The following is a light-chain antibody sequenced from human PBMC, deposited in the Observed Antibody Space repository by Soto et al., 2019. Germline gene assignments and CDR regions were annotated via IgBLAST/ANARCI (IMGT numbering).Light chain of an antibody. CDR1: LSVSNTY. CDR2: GVS. CDR3: QQYEA. J-gene: IGKJ1*01. Sequence: ELVLTQSPGTLSLCPGERATLSCRASLSVSNTYLAWYQQKPGQAPRLLLYGVSSRATGIPDRFSGSGSGTDFTLTISRLEPEDFAVYYCQQYEAFGQGTKVEIK. V-gene: IGKV3-20*01.